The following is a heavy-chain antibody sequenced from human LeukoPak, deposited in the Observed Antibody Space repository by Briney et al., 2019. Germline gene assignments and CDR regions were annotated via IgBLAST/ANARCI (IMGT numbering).Heavy chain of an antibody. V-gene: IGHV4-39*01. D-gene: IGHD6-19*01. CDR1: GGSISSSSYY. J-gene: IGHJ4*02. Sequence: KSSETLSLTCTVSGGSISSSSYYWGWIRQPPGKGLEWIGSIYYSGSTYYNPSLKSRVTISVDTSKNQFSLKLSSVTAADTAVYYCARQIWVAVAADYWGQGTLVTVSS. CDR2: IYYSGST. CDR3: ARQIWVAVAADY.